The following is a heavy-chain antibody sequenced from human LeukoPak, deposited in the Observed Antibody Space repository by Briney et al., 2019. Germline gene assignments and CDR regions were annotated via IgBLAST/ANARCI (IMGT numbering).Heavy chain of an antibody. CDR2: IYYSGST. CDR3: ARGYYGSGSYYILDNWFDP. CDR1: GGSISSSSYY. Sequence: SETLSLTCTVSGGSISSSSYYWGWIRQPPGKGLEWIGSIYYSGSTYYNPSLKSRVTISVDTSKNQFSLKLSSVTAADMAVYYCARGYYGSGSYYILDNWFDPWGQGTLVTVSS. V-gene: IGHV4-39*01. D-gene: IGHD3-10*01. J-gene: IGHJ5*02.